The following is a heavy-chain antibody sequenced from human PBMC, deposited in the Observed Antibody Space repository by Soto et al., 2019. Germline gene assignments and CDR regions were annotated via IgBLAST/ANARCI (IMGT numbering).Heavy chain of an antibody. CDR2: TYLRSKWYN. Sequence: QLQQSGPGLVKPSQTLSLTCGISGDSVSSNSATWNWIRQSPSRGLEWLGRTYLRSKWYNEYAVSVKSRIAISPDTSQNHFSLPLSSVTPEDTAVYFCARAAVAFDAFDLWGQGTVVTVSS. CDR1: GDSVSSNSAT. CDR3: ARAAVAFDAFDL. V-gene: IGHV6-1*01. D-gene: IGHD2-15*01. J-gene: IGHJ3*01.